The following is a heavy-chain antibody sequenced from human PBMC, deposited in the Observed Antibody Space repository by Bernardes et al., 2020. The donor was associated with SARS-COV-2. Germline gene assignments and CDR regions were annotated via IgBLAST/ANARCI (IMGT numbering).Heavy chain of an antibody. V-gene: IGHV3-43*02. CDR1: GFTFDDYA. CDR3: AKDFTLSYGYSYFFDY. J-gene: IGHJ4*02. Sequence: GGSLRLSCAASGFTFDDYAMHWVRQAPGKGLEWVCLISGDGDITYYADSVKGRFTISRDNSTNSLYLQMNSLRSDDTAFYYCAKDFTLSYGYSYFFDYWGQGSLVTVSS. CDR2: ISGDGDIT. D-gene: IGHD5-18*01.